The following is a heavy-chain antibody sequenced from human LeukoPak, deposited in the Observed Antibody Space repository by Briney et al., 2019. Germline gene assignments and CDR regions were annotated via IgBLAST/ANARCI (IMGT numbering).Heavy chain of an antibody. CDR2: ISYDGSNK. D-gene: IGHD6-6*01. V-gene: IGHV3-30*18. J-gene: IGHJ4*02. CDR3: AKAHFIAARNYFDY. Sequence: GRSLRLSCAASGFSFSSYGMHWVRQAPGKGLEWVAVISYDGSNKYYADSVKGRFTISRDNSKNTLYLQMNSLRAEDTAVYYCAKAHFIAARNYFDYWGQGTLVTVSS. CDR1: GFSFSSYG.